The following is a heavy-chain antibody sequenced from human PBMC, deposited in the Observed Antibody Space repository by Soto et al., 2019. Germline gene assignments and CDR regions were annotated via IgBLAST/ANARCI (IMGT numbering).Heavy chain of an antibody. CDR1: GGSISSGGYY. Sequence: QVQLQESGPGLVKPSQTLSLTCTVSGGSISSGGYYWSWIRQHPGKGLEWIGYIYYSGSTYYNPSLKSRVTRSVDTSKHQFSLKLSSVTAADTAVYYCARTIVATLYGMDVWGQGTPVTVSS. D-gene: IGHD5-12*01. CDR2: IYYSGST. J-gene: IGHJ6*02. CDR3: ARTIVATLYGMDV. V-gene: IGHV4-31*03.